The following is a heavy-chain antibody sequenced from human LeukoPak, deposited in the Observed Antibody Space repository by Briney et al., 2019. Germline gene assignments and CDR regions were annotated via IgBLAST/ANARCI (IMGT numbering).Heavy chain of an antibody. D-gene: IGHD2-15*01. J-gene: IGHJ6*04. CDR1: GGSFSGYY. CDR2: INHSGST. CDR3: AKGVVAVKAMDV. V-gene: IGHV4-34*01. Sequence: SETLSLTCAVYGGSFSGYYWSWIRQPPGKGLEWIGKINHSGSTNYNPSLKSRVTISVDTSKNQFSLKLSSVTAADTAVYYCAKGVVAVKAMDVWGKGTTVTVSS.